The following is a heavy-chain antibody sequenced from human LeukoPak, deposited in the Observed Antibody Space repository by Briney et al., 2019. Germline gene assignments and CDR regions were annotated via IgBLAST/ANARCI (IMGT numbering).Heavy chain of an antibody. CDR1: GGSFSGYY. Sequence: SETLSLTCAVYGGSFSGYYWSWIRQPPGKGLEWIGEINHSGSTNYNPSLKSRVTVSVDTSKNQFSLKLSSVTAADTAVYYCARPRRAFDIWGQGTMVTVSS. CDR2: INHSGST. V-gene: IGHV4-34*01. J-gene: IGHJ3*02. CDR3: ARPRRAFDI.